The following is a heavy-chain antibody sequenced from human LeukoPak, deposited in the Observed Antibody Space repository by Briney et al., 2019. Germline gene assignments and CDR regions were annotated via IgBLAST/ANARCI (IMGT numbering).Heavy chain of an antibody. CDR1: GYTFTSYY. Sequence: ASVKVSCKASGYTFTSYYVHWVRQAPGQGVECMGIINPSDGSTSYTQNFQGRVTMTRDMSTSTVYMELSSLRSEDTGVYYCARNYDGGYFDFWGQGTLVTVSS. CDR3: ARNYDGGYFDF. D-gene: IGHD3-22*01. J-gene: IGHJ4*02. V-gene: IGHV1-46*01. CDR2: INPSDGST.